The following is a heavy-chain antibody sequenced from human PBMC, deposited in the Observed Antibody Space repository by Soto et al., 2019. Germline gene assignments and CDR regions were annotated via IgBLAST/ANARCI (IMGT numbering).Heavy chain of an antibody. V-gene: IGHV1-69*01. Sequence: SVEFTCEDCGASLSRFSIFWVRQAPGQGLDLMRGIIPIFGTANYAQKFQGRVTITADGSTSTAYMELSSLRSEDTAVYYCARFPRPDIPGIALAHGAGYFQHWGQGHLGTV. D-gene: IGHD6-19*01. J-gene: IGHJ1*01. CDR1: GASLSRFS. CDR2: IIPIFGTA. CDR3: ARFPRPDIPGIALAHGAGYFQH.